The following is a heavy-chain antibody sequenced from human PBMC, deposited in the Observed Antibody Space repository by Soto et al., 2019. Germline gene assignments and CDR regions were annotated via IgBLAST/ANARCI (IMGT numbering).Heavy chain of an antibody. J-gene: IGHJ4*02. Sequence: GGSLRLSCAASGFTFSSYGMHWVRQAPGKGLEWVAVIWYDGSNKYYADSVKGRFTISRDNSKNTLYLQMNSLRAEDTAVYYCARDLIGTTGTTGTTTDYWGQGTLVTVSS. CDR2: IWYDGSNK. CDR3: ARDLIGTTGTTGTTTDY. D-gene: IGHD1-1*01. V-gene: IGHV3-33*01. CDR1: GFTFSSYG.